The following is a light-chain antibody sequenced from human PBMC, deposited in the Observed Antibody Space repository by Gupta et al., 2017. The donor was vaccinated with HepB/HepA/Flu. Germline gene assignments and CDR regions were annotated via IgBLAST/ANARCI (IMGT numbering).Light chain of an antibody. J-gene: IGKJ1*01. Sequence: DIQMTQSPSSLSASVGDRVTITCRASQSISSYLNWYEQKPGKAPKLLIYAASSLQSGVPSRFSGSGSGTDFTLTTSRLQPEDFATYYCQQSDSTSWTFGQGTKVEIK. CDR3: QQSDSTSWT. CDR1: QSISSY. CDR2: AAS. V-gene: IGKV1-39*01.